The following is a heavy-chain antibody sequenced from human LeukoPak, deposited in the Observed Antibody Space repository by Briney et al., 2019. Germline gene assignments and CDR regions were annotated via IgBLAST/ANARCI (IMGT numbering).Heavy chain of an antibody. CDR1: GFTFSSYA. CDR3: AKDRGTTKYYDILTGSLN. V-gene: IGHV3-23*01. J-gene: IGHJ4*02. Sequence: GGSLRLTCAASGFTFSSYAMSWVRQAPGKGLEWVSAISGSGGSTYYADSVKGRFTISRDNSKNTLYLQMNSLRAEDTAVYYCAKDRGTTKYYDILTGSLNWGQGTLVTVSS. D-gene: IGHD3-9*01. CDR2: ISGSGGST.